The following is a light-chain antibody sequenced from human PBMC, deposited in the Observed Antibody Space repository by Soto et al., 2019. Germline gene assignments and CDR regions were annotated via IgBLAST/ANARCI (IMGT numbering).Light chain of an antibody. J-gene: IGKJ1*01. CDR3: QQYGTSPPWT. Sequence: EIVLTQSPGTLSLSPGERATLSCRASQSVTSNYLAWYQQKPGQAPRLLIYAASRRAPGIPDRFSASGSGTDFTLTINRLEPEDFAVYFCQQYGTSPPWTFGQGAKVDIK. V-gene: IGKV3-20*01. CDR2: AAS. CDR1: QSVTSNY.